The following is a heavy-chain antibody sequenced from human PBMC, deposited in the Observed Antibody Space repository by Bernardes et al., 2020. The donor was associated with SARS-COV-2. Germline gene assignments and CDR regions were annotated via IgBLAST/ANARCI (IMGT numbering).Heavy chain of an antibody. V-gene: IGHV4-59*01. D-gene: IGHD3-22*01. CDR3: ARGNPNYYDSSGYSRKNAFDI. CDR2: IYYSGST. Sequence: SETLSLTCTVSGGSISSYYWSWIRQPPGKGLEWIGYIYYSGSTNYNPSLKSRVTISVDTSKNQFSLKLSSVTAADTAVYYCARGNPNYYDSSGYSRKNAFDIWGQGTMVTVSS. CDR1: GGSISSYY. J-gene: IGHJ3*02.